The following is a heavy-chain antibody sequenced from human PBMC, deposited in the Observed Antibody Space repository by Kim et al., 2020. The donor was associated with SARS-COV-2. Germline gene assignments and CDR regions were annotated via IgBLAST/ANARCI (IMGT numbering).Heavy chain of an antibody. V-gene: IGHV3-48*02. D-gene: IGHD5-12*01. Sequence: GGSLRLSCAASGFTFSSYSMNWVRQAPGKGLEWVSYISSSSSTIYYADSVKGRFTISRDNAKNSLYLQMNSLRDEDTAVYYCAREGRDSGYDILYDYWGQGTLVTVSS. CDR3: AREGRDSGYDILYDY. CDR2: ISSSSSTI. J-gene: IGHJ4*02. CDR1: GFTFSSYS.